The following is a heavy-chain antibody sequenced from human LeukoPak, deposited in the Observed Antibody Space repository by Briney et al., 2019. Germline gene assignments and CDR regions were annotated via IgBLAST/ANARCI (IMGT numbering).Heavy chain of an antibody. Sequence: SETLSLTCTVSGGSISSSSYYWVWIRQSPGKGLEWIGSMSYSGSTYYNPSIKSRVTISVDTSKNQFSLTLSSVPATDTAVYYCARFYNSWHAFHIWGQGTMVTVSS. CDR2: MSYSGST. CDR1: GGSISSSSYY. D-gene: IGHD6-6*01. V-gene: IGHV4-39*01. J-gene: IGHJ3*02. CDR3: ARFYNSWHAFHI.